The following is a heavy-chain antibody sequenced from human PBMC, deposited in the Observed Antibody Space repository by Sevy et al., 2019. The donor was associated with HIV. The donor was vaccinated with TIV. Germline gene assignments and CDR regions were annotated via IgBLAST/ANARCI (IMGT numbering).Heavy chain of an antibody. V-gene: IGHV3-15*01. CDR1: GFTFSSAW. CDR3: ITDPAYRGYDEEVINYYFYGMDV. J-gene: IGHJ6*02. D-gene: IGHD5-12*01. CDR2: IKSEFDGGAI. Sequence: GGSLRLSCTASGFTFSSAWMSWVRRAPGKGLEWVGGIKSEFDGGAIDYAAPVKGRLNISKEDSKNTVYLQMNSLKTEDTAVYYCITDPAYRGYDEEVINYYFYGMDVWGQGTTVTVSS.